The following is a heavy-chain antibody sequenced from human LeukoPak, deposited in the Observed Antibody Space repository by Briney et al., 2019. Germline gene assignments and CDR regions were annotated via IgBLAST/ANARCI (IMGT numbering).Heavy chain of an antibody. J-gene: IGHJ4*02. V-gene: IGHV4-59*08. CDR1: GGSITNYY. CDR3: ARQAGWLSPIDY. Sequence: PSETLSLTCTVSGGSITNYYWSWIRQPPGKGLEWIGYIYYSGSTSYNPSLKSRVTISVDTSKNQFSLNLSSVTAADAALYYSARQAGWLSPIDYWGQGTLVTVSS. D-gene: IGHD6-19*01. CDR2: IYYSGST.